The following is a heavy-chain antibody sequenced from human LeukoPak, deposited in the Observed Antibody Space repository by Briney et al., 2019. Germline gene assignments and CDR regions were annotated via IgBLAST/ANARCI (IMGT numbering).Heavy chain of an antibody. CDR3: ARVHCSGGSCYSGSPYYYYMDV. CDR1: GFTFSDYY. D-gene: IGHD2-15*01. Sequence: PGGSLRLSCAASGFTFSDYYMSWIRQAPGKGLEWVSYISTRGSTIYYADSVKGRFTISRDNAKNSLYLQMNSLRAEDTAVYYCARVHCSGGSCYSGSPYYYYMDVWGKGTTVTVSS. V-gene: IGHV3-11*04. CDR2: ISTRGSTI. J-gene: IGHJ6*03.